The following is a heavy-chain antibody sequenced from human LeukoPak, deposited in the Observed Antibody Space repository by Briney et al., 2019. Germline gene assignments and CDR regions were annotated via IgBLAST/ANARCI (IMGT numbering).Heavy chain of an antibody. CDR1: GGSISSSSYY. J-gene: IGHJ4*02. CDR3: ARHVVVGAIVDY. D-gene: IGHD1-26*01. Sequence: PSETLSLTCTDSGGSISSSSYYWGWIRQPPGKGLEWIGSIYYSGSTYYNPSLKSRVTISVDTSKNQFSLKLSSVTAADTAVYYCARHVVVGAIVDYWGQGTLVTVSS. CDR2: IYYSGST. V-gene: IGHV4-39*01.